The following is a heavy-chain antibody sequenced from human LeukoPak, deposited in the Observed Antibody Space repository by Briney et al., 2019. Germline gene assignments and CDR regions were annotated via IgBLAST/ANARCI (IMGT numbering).Heavy chain of an antibody. CDR3: ARVGSGSYYNLH. D-gene: IGHD3-10*01. J-gene: IGHJ4*02. V-gene: IGHV1-8*01. CDR1: GYTFTSYD. Sequence: ASVKVSCKASGYTFTSYDINWVRQATGQGLEWMGWMNPNSGNTGYAQKFQGRVTMTRNTSISTAYMELSSLRSEDTAVYYCARVGSGSYYNLHWGQGTLVTVSS. CDR2: MNPNSGNT.